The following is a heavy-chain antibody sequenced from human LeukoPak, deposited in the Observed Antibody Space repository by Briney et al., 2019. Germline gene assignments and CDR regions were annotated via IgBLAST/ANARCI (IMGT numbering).Heavy chain of an antibody. D-gene: IGHD6-13*01. CDR1: GFTLSSYA. J-gene: IGHJ4*02. CDR2: ISGSGGKT. CDR3: AKTAGSSWYYFDY. V-gene: IGHV3-23*01. Sequence: GGSLRLSCAVSGFTLSSYAMNWVRQAPGKGLEWVSVISGSGGKTYYADSVKGRFTISRDNSKNTLYLQMNSLRAEDTAVYYCAKTAGSSWYYFDYWGQGTLITVSS.